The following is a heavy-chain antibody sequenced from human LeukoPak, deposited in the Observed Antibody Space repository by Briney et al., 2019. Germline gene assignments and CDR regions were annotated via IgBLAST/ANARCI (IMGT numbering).Heavy chain of an antibody. V-gene: IGHV3-21*01. J-gene: IGHJ4*02. CDR1: GFTFSSYS. D-gene: IGHD6-13*01. Sequence: GGSLRLSCAASGFTFSSYSMNWVRQAPGKGLEWVSSISSSSSYIYYADSVKGRFTISRDNAKNSLYLQMNSLRAEDTAVYYCARGQRAAASFDYWGQGTLVTVSS. CDR2: ISSSSSYI. CDR3: ARGQRAAASFDY.